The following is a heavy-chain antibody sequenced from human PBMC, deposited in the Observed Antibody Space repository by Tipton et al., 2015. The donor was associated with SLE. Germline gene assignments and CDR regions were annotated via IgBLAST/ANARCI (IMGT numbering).Heavy chain of an antibody. CDR3: GTGDYYMDV. CDR1: SDSLNYHY. CDR2: VYSTGTT. D-gene: IGHD3-10*01. J-gene: IGHJ6*03. V-gene: IGHV4-59*11. Sequence: PGLVKPSETLSLTCVVPSDSLNYHYWIWIRQPPGKALEWIGYVYSTGTTNYNPSFKSRVSLSVDSSKNQFSLTLKSVTAADTAVYYCGTGDYYMDVWAKGTTVTVS.